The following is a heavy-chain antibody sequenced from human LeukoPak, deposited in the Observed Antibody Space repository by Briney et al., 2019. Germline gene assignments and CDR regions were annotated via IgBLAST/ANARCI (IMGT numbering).Heavy chain of an antibody. V-gene: IGHV3-20*04. CDR2: INWNGGST. CDR3: ARVNSGSYYYYYYMDV. J-gene: IGHJ6*03. CDR1: GFTFDDYG. D-gene: IGHD1-26*01. Sequence: GGSLRLSCAASGFTFDDYGMSGVRQAPGKGLEGVSGINWNGGSTGYADSVKGRFTISRDNAKNSLYLQMNSLRAEDTALYYCARVNSGSYYYYYYMDVWGKGTTVTVSS.